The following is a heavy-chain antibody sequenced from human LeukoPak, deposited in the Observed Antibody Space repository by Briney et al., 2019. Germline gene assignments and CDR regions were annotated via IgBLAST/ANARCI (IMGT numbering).Heavy chain of an antibody. CDR2: IIGGAGST. CDR3: ARDRGGESGDAFDI. D-gene: IGHD3-16*01. CDR1: GFSFSSHG. Sequence: GGSLRLSCAASGFSFSSHGMSWVRQAPGKGLEWVSGIIGGAGSTYYADSVKGRFTISRDNAKNSLYLQMNSLRAEDTAVYYCARDRGGESGDAFDIWGQGTMVTVSS. J-gene: IGHJ3*02. V-gene: IGHV3-23*01.